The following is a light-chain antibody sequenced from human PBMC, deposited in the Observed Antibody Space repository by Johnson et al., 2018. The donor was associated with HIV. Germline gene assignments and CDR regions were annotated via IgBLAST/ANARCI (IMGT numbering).Light chain of an antibody. CDR3: GTWDSSLRVGF. CDR2: ENN. Sequence: QSVLTQPPSVSAAPGQKVTISCSGSSSDMGNYAVSWYQHVPGTAPKLLICENNKRPSGSPDRFSGSKSGTSATLGITGLQTGDEADYYCGTWDSSLRVGFVGTGTKVTVL. CDR1: SSDMGNYA. V-gene: IGLV1-51*02. J-gene: IGLJ1*01.